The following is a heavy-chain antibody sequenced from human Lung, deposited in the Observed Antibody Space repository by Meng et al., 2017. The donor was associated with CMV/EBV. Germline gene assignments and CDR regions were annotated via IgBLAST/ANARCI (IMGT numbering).Heavy chain of an antibody. CDR1: GGSMSSTNC. CDR2: IYHSRST. V-gene: IGHV4-4*02. J-gene: IGHJ4*02. Sequence: QVRLEEAGAGLVKPAATLLPSCAVSGGSMSSTNCWSCVGQPTGKGLEWIVAIYHSRSTNYNPSPKSRVNISVDKSKNQYSLKLSSGTAADTAVYYWARADKVRFDYWGQGTLVTVSS. CDR3: ARADKVRFDY.